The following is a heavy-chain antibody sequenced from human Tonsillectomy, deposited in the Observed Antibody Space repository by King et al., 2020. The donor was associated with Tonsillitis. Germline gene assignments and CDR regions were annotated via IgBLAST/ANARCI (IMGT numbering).Heavy chain of an antibody. CDR1: GFTFINAW. Sequence: VQLVESGGGLVKPGGSLRLSCAASGFTFINAWMNWVRQAPGKGLEWVGRIKRKTDGGTTEYAAPVKGRFTISRDDSKNTLYLQMNSLKTADTAVYYCTTDWAVVFDFWGQGTLVTVSS. CDR3: TTDWAVVFDF. V-gene: IGHV3-15*07. D-gene: IGHD6-19*01. CDR2: IKRKTDGGTT. J-gene: IGHJ4*02.